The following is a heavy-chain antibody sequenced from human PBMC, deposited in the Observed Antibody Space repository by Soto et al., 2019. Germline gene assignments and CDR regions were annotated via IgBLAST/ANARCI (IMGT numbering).Heavy chain of an antibody. Sequence: QVQLVESGGGVVQPGRSLRLSCAASGFTFSSYGMHWVRQAPGKGLEWVAVIWYDGSNKYYADSVKGRFTISRDNSKNTLYLQMNSLRAEDTAVYYCARDQGYSYGWDYYYYYGMDVWGQGTTVTVSS. CDR1: GFTFSSYG. D-gene: IGHD5-18*01. CDR3: ARDQGYSYGWDYYYYYGMDV. J-gene: IGHJ6*02. CDR2: IWYDGSNK. V-gene: IGHV3-33*01.